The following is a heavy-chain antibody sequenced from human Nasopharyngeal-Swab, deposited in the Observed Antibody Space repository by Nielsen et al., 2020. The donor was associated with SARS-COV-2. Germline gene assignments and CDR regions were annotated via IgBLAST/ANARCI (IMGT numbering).Heavy chain of an antibody. Sequence: GGSLRLSCAASGFTFSTYAMHWVRQAPDKGLEWVTFIWYDGSNKEYADAVKGRFTISRDNSKNTVFLQMNSLRVEDTAVYYCATDAPGSGFALDTWGQGTMVTVLS. CDR3: ATDAPGSGFALDT. CDR2: IWYDGSNK. V-gene: IGHV3-30*02. CDR1: GFTFSTYA. D-gene: IGHD3-22*01. J-gene: IGHJ3*02.